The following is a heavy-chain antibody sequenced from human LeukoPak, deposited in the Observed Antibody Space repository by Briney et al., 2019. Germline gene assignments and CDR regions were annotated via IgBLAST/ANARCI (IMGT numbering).Heavy chain of an antibody. Sequence: PGGSLRLSCAASGFTFSSYSMNWVRQAPGKGLEWVSSISSSSSYIYYADSVKGRFTVSRDDSKNTLFLQMNSLRAEDTAFYYCAKGKLAFESLGQGTLVTVSS. CDR1: GFTFSSYS. J-gene: IGHJ4*02. CDR2: ISSSSSYI. V-gene: IGHV3-21*04. CDR3: AKGKLAFES.